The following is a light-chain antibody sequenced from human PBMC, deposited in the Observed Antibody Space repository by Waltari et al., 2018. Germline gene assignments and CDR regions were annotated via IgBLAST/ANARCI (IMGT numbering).Light chain of an antibody. CDR2: GAS. J-gene: IGKJ3*01. V-gene: IGKV3-20*01. Sequence: IVLPPPPGTLFLSPGERATLSCRACQSGSSYLAWYQQKPGQAPRLLIYGASSRAAGITDSWSGSGSGTDVSITISRLDPSEVAVYYCQQQDSTSLVTFGPGTKVDIK. CDR3: QQQDSTSLVT. CDR1: QSGSSY.